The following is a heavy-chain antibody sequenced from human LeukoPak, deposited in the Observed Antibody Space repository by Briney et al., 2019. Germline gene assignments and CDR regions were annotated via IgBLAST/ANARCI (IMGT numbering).Heavy chain of an antibody. J-gene: IGHJ3*02. CDR2: ISAYNGHT. V-gene: IGHV1-18*01. CDR1: GYTFTSYG. D-gene: IGHD3-22*01. CDR3: ASGIKDYYDSSGYYPGAFDI. Sequence: ASVKVFCRSSGYTFTSYGIRWVRQAPGQGREWMGWISAYNGHTNYAQKLQCGVTMTTDTSTSTGYMELRSLRSDDTAVYYCASGIKDYYDSSGYYPGAFDIWGQGTMVTVSS.